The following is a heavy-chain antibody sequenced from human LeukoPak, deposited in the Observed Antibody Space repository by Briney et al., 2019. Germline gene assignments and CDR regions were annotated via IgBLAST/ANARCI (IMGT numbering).Heavy chain of an antibody. J-gene: IGHJ4*02. D-gene: IGHD4-11*01. Sequence: GGSLRLSCAASGFTFSSYSMNWVRQAPGKGLEWVSSISSSSSYIYYADSVKGRFTISRDNAKNSLYLQMNSLRAEDTAVYYCAREIEDYSKTGNYLDYWGQGTLVTVSS. CDR1: GFTFSSYS. CDR3: AREIEDYSKTGNYLDY. V-gene: IGHV3-21*01. CDR2: ISSSSSYI.